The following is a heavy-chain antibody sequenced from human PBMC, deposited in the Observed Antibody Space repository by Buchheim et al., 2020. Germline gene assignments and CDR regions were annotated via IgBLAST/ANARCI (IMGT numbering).Heavy chain of an antibody. J-gene: IGHJ6*03. D-gene: IGHD2-21*01. CDR1: GFTFSSYE. CDR2: ISSSGSTI. V-gene: IGHV3-48*03. Sequence: EVQLVESGGGLVQPGGSLRLSCATSGFTFSSYEMNWVRQAPGKGLEWISYISSSGSTIYYADSVKGRFTISRDNAKNSLYLQMNSLRAEDTAVYYCARLQGERRYYYYYYMDVWGKGTT. CDR3: ARLQGERRYYYYYYMDV.